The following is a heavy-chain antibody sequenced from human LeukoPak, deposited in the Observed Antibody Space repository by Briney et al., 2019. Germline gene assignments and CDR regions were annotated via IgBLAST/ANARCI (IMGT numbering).Heavy chain of an antibody. J-gene: IGHJ2*01. D-gene: IGHD6-13*01. CDR3: ARAAAAGSFSYWYFDL. CDR2: IIPILGIA. V-gene: IGHV1-69*04. CDR1: GGTFSSYA. Sequence: SVKVSCKASGGTFSSYAISWVRQAPGQGLEWMGRIIPILGIANYAQKFQGRVTITADKSTSTAYMELSSLRAEDTALYHCARAAAAGSFSYWYFDLWGRGTLVTVSS.